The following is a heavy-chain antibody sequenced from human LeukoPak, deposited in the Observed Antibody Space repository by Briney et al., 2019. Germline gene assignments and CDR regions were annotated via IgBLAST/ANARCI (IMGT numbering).Heavy chain of an antibody. CDR2: ISSSGSTI. CDR3: ARAPPLLRYFDRSRGSVIDAFDI. V-gene: IGHV3-48*03. CDR1: GFTFSSYE. D-gene: IGHD3-9*01. Sequence: GGSLRLSCAASGFTFSSYEMNWARQAPGKGLEWVSYISSSGSTIYYADSVKGRFTISRDNAKNSLYLQMNSLSAEDTAVYYCARAPPLLRYFDRSRGSVIDAFDIWGQGTLVTVSS. J-gene: IGHJ3*02.